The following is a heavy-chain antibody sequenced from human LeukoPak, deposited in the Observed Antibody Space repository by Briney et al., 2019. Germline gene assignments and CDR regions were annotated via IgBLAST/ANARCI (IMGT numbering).Heavy chain of an antibody. CDR2: ISGSGGST. CDR3: AKDGYDSSGYYGYFDY. CDR1: GFTFSSYA. D-gene: IGHD3-22*01. Sequence: QTGGSLGLSCAASGFTFSSYAMSWVRQAPGKGLEWVSAISGSGGSTYYADSVKGRFTISRDNSKNTLYLQMNSLRAEDTAVYYCAKDGYDSSGYYGYFDYWGQGTLVTVSS. V-gene: IGHV3-23*01. J-gene: IGHJ4*02.